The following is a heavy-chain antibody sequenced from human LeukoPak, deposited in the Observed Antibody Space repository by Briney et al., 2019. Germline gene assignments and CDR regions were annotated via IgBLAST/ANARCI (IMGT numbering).Heavy chain of an antibody. J-gene: IGHJ4*02. CDR3: AKDSPIWFGELYYFDY. CDR1: GFTFSSYG. CDR2: ISYDGSNT. D-gene: IGHD3-10*01. Sequence: GGSLRLSCAASGFTFSSYGMHWVRQAPGKGLEWVAVISYDGSNTYYADSVKGRFTISRDNSKNTLYLQMNSLRAEDTAVYYCAKDSPIWFGELYYFDYWGQGTLVTVSS. V-gene: IGHV3-30*18.